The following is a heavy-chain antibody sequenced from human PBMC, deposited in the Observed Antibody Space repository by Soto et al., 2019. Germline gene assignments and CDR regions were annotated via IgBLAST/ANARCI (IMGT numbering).Heavy chain of an antibody. CDR2: IVVGSGNT. CDR1: GFTFTSSA. D-gene: IGHD2-15*01. J-gene: IGHJ4*02. Sequence: ASVKVSCKASGFTFTSSAMQWVRQARGQRLEWIGWIVVGSGNTNYAQKFQERVTITRDMSTSTAYMELSSLRSEDTAVYYCARTRVPASRILGYCSGGSCYGMGFDYWGQGTLVTVSS. V-gene: IGHV1-58*02. CDR3: ARTRVPASRILGYCSGGSCYGMGFDY.